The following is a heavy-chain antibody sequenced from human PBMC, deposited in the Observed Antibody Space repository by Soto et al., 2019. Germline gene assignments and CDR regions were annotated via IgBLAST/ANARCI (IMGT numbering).Heavy chain of an antibody. V-gene: IGHV4-39*01. CDR1: GGSISSSSYY. CDR3: ARLYFSGTGYSDFDN. Sequence: SETLSLTCTVSGGSISSSSYYWGWIRQPPGKGLEWIGSIYYSGSTYYNPSLKSRVTISVDTSKNQFSLKLSSVTAADTAVYSCARLYFSGTGYSDFDNWGQETLVTVSA. D-gene: IGHD2-15*01. J-gene: IGHJ4*02. CDR2: IYYSGST.